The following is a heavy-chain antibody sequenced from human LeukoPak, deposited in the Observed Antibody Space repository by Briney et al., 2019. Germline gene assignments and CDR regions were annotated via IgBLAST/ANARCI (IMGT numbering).Heavy chain of an antibody. D-gene: IGHD1-26*01. CDR2: ISSNGGST. CDR1: GFTFRSYA. V-gene: IGHV3-64*02. CDR3: ARGGYSGSIDY. Sequence: PGGSLRLSCAASGFTFRSYAMHWVRQAPGKGLEYVSAISSNGGSTYYADSVKGRFTISRDNSKNTLYLQMGSLRAEDMAVYYCARGGYSGSIDYWGQGTLVTVSP. J-gene: IGHJ4*02.